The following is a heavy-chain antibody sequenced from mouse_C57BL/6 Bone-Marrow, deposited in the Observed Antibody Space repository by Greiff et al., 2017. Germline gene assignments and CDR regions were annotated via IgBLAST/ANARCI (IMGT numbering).Heavy chain of an antibody. J-gene: IGHJ3*01. D-gene: IGHD2-12*01. CDR3: ARSGGYYIPSFAY. V-gene: IGHV3-6*01. Sequence: VQLKESGPGLVKPSQSLSLTCPVTGYSITSGYYWNWIRQFPGNKLEWMGYISYDGSNNYHPSLKNRISITRDTSKNQYFLKLDSVTTEDTATYYCARSGGYYIPSFAYWGQGTLGTVSA. CDR1: GYSITSGYY. CDR2: ISYDGSN.